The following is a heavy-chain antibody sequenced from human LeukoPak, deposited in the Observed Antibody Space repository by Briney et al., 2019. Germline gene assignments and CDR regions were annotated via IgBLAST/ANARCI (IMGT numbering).Heavy chain of an antibody. CDR2: IRSKAYGGTT. J-gene: IGHJ4*02. D-gene: IGHD3-9*01. V-gene: IGHV3-49*03. Sequence: PGGSLRLSCTASGFTFGDYAMSWFRQAPGKGPEWVGFIRSKAYGGTTEYAASVKGRFTISRDDSKSIAYLQMNSLKTEDTAVYYCTRTLEISYDILTGYLPFDYWGQGTLVTVSS. CDR3: TRTLEISYDILTGYLPFDY. CDR1: GFTFGDYA.